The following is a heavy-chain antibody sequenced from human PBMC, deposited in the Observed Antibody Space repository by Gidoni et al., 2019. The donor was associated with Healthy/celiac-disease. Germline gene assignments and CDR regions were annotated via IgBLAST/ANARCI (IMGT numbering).Heavy chain of an antibody. Sequence: EVQLLLSGGGLVQPGGSLILSGAASGLTFSSYAMSWVRQAPGKGLEGVSAISGSGGSTYYADSVKGRFTISRDNSKNTLYLQMNSLRAEDTAVYYCANSQVRGVIRFDYWGQGTLVTVSS. V-gene: IGHV3-23*01. J-gene: IGHJ4*02. CDR2: ISGSGGST. D-gene: IGHD3-10*01. CDR1: GLTFSSYA. CDR3: ANSQVRGVIRFDY.